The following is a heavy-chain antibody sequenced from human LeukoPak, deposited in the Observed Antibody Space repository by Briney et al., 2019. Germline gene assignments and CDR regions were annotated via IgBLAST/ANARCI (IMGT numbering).Heavy chain of an antibody. CDR3: ARLQRTTVVTH. J-gene: IGHJ4*02. V-gene: IGHV4-34*01. Sequence: SETLSLTCAVYGGSFSGYYWSWIRQPPGKGLEWIGEINHSGSTNYNPSLKSRVTISVDTSKNQFSLKLSSVTAADTAVYYCARLQRTTVVTHWGQGTLVTVSS. CDR1: GGSFSGYY. D-gene: IGHD4-23*01. CDR2: INHSGST.